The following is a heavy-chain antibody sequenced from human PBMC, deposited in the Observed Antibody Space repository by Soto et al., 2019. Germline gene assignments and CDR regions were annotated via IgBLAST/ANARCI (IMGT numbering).Heavy chain of an antibody. D-gene: IGHD6-19*01. V-gene: IGHV4-31*03. Sequence: SETLSLTCTVSGGSISSGGYYWNWIRQHPGKGLEWIGYTYYSENTYYNPSLNSRITISAVTSKNQFSLKLSSVTAADTAVYYCARLSSSGWPIDSWGQGTLVTVSS. CDR3: ARLSSSGWPIDS. CDR1: GGSISSGGYY. CDR2: TYYSENT. J-gene: IGHJ4*02.